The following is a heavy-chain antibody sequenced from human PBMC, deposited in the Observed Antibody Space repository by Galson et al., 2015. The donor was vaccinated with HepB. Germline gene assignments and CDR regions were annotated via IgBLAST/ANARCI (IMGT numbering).Heavy chain of an antibody. CDR2: ISSSSRSYI. D-gene: IGHD1-26*01. CDR3: ATSRSATVGPITSYSYYMDV. J-gene: IGHJ6*03. CDR1: GFTFSSHG. V-gene: IGHV3-21*01. Sequence: SLRLSCAASGFTFSSHGMNWVRQAPGKGLEWVSSISSSSRSYIYYADSVKRRFTISRDDAKNSLYLQMHSLRAEDTAVYFCATSRSATVGPITSYSYYMDVWGKGTTVTVSS.